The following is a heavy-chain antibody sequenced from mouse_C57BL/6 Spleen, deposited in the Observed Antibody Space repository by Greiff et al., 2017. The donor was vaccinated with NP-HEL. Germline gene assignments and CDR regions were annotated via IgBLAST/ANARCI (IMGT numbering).Heavy chain of an antibody. V-gene: IGHV1-64*01. D-gene: IGHD4-1*01. CDR3: ARSWDWDWYFDV. Sequence: VQLQQPGAELVKPGASVKLSCKASGYTFTSYWMHWVKQRPGQGLEWIGMIHPNSGSTNYNEKFKSKATLTVDKSSSTAYMQLSSLTSEDSAVYYCARSWDWDWYFDVWGTGTTVTVSS. J-gene: IGHJ1*03. CDR2: IHPNSGST. CDR1: GYTFTSYW.